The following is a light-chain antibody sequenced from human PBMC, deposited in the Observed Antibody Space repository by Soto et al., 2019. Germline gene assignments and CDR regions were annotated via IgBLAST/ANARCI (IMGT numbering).Light chain of an antibody. CDR3: SSYTSSSTQV. CDR1: SSDVGGYNF. Sequence: QSVLTQPASVSGSPGQSITISCTGTSSDVGGYNFVSWYQQYPGKAPKLMIYDVSDRPSGVSNRFSGSKSANTASLTISGLQAEDGADYYCSSYTSSSTQVFGTGTKVTVL. V-gene: IGLV2-14*01. J-gene: IGLJ1*01. CDR2: DVS.